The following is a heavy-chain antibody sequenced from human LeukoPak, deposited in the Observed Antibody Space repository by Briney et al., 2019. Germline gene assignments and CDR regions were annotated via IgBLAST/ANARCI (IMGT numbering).Heavy chain of an antibody. CDR2: INHSGST. J-gene: IGHJ4*02. D-gene: IGHD4-17*01. V-gene: IGHV4-34*01. Sequence: PSETLSLTCAVYGGSFSGYYWSWIRQPPGKGLEWIGEINHSGSTNYNPSLKSRVTISVDTPKNQFSLKLSSVTAADTAVYYCARGPRRTTVTTFDYWGQGTLVTVSS. CDR1: GGSFSGYY. CDR3: ARGPRRTTVTTFDY.